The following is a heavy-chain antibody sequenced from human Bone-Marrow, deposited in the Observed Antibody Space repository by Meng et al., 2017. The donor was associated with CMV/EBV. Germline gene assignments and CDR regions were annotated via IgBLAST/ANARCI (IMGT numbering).Heavy chain of an antibody. CDR2: VNNDGSST. J-gene: IGHJ6*02. CDR1: GFRFTTYW. CDR3: GRGYPNYYYGMDV. D-gene: IGHD2-2*02. V-gene: IGHV3-74*01. Sequence: GESLKISCAASGFRFTTYWMFWVRQAPGKGLVWVSYVNNDGSSTNYADSVKGRFTISRDHARSTVYLQMNSLRAEDTAVYYCGRGYPNYYYGMDVWGQGTTVTVSS.